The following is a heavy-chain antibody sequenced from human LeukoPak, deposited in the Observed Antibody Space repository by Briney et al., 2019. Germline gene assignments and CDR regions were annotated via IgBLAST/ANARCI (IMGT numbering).Heavy chain of an antibody. V-gene: IGHV4-39*07. J-gene: IGHJ5*02. Sequence: KASETLSLTCTVSGGSISSSSYYWGWIRQPPGKGLEWIGSIYYSGSTYYNPSLKSRVTISVDTSKNQFSLKLSSVTAADTAVYYCARGWWLDTDNPYPLDPWGQGTLVTVSS. D-gene: IGHD6-19*01. CDR1: GGSISSSSYY. CDR2: IYYSGST. CDR3: ARGWWLDTDNPYPLDP.